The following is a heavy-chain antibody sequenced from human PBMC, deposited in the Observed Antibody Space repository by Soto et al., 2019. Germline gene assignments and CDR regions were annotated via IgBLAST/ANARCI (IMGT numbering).Heavy chain of an antibody. CDR1: VASITCYY. D-gene: IGHD7-27*01. Sequence: SETLSLTCTVSVASITCYYWIWIRQSPGKGLEWIGCSYFTGATNYNPSLKSRVTISVDTSRNQFSLTLTSATAADTAVYYCARERTPRTGFDYWGQGTLVTVSS. CDR2: SYFTGAT. V-gene: IGHV4-59*01. CDR3: ARERTPRTGFDY. J-gene: IGHJ4*02.